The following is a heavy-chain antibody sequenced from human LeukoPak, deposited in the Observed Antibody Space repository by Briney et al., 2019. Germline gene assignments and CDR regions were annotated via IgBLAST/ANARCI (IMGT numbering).Heavy chain of an antibody. Sequence: GGSLRLSCAASGFTVSSNYMSWVRQAPGKGLEWVSVIYSGGSTYYADSVKGRFTISRDNSKNTLYLQMNSLRAEDTAVYYCARSGDLGYCSGGSCHSYDYWGQGTLVTVSS. CDR3: ARSGDLGYCSGGSCHSYDY. CDR2: IYSGGST. J-gene: IGHJ4*02. V-gene: IGHV3-66*01. CDR1: GFTVSSNY. D-gene: IGHD2-15*01.